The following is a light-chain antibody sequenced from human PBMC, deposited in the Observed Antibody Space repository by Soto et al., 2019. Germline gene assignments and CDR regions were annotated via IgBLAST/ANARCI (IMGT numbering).Light chain of an antibody. Sequence: DIQMTQSPSTLSASVGDRVTITCRASQSISIWLAWYQQKPGKAPKILIYKASSLESGAPSRFSGSGSGTEFTLTISSLQPDDFATYYCQHYNSYSEAFGQGTKVDIK. V-gene: IGKV1-5*03. CDR1: QSISIW. CDR3: QHYNSYSEA. CDR2: KAS. J-gene: IGKJ1*01.